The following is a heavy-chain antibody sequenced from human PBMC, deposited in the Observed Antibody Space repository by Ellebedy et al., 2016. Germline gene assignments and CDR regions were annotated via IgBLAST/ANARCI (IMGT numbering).Heavy chain of an antibody. CDR1: GFTVSSNY. J-gene: IGHJ3*02. V-gene: IGHV3-66*01. D-gene: IGHD3-10*01. CDR3: ARDGGFGELSLAFDI. CDR2: IYSGGST. Sequence: GESLKISCAASGFTVSSNYMSWVRQAPGKGLEWVSVIYSGGSTYYADSVKGRFTISRDNSKNTLYLQMNSLRAEDTAVYYCARDGGFGELSLAFDIWGQGTMVTVSS.